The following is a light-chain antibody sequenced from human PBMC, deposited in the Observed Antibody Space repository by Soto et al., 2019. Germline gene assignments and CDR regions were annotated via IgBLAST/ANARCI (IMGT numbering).Light chain of an antibody. Sequence: DIQLTQSPSSLSASVGDRVTITCQASQDIGNYLNWHQQRPGKAPKLLILDASSLDTGVPSRFSGSGSGTDFTFTISSLQSEDIATYYCQQYYNVPITFGQGTRLEIK. CDR2: DAS. J-gene: IGKJ5*01. CDR3: QQYYNVPIT. CDR1: QDIGNY. V-gene: IGKV1-33*01.